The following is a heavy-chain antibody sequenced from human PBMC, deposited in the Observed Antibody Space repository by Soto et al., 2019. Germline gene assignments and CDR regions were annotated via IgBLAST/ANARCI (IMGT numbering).Heavy chain of an antibody. CDR2: ISGTGGT. Sequence: EVQLWESGGGLVQPGGSLRLSCAVSGFTFSSYVMTWVRQAPGKGLEWVSAISGTGGTYYADSVKGRFTISRDNSKNALDLQRNSLRDEYTAVYYWAKDRRGAYCRGGTCYSPDYWGQGTLVIVSS. V-gene: IGHV3-23*01. D-gene: IGHD2-15*01. J-gene: IGHJ4*02. CDR1: GFTFSSYV. CDR3: AKDRRGAYCRGGTCYSPDY.